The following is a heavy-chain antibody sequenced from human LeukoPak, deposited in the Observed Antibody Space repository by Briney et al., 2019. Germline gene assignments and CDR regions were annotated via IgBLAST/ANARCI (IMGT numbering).Heavy chain of an antibody. CDR3: ARLGYSGSYYNDF. Sequence: SETLSLTCAVYGGSFSGYYWSWIRQPPGKGLEWIGEINHSGSTNYNPSLKSRVTISVDTSKNQFSLKLRSVTAADTAVYYCARLGYSGSYYNDFWGQGTLVTVSS. V-gene: IGHV4-34*01. J-gene: IGHJ4*02. D-gene: IGHD1-26*01. CDR1: GGSFSGYY. CDR2: INHSGST.